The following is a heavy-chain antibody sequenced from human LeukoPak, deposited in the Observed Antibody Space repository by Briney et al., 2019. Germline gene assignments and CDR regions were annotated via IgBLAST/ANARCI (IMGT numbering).Heavy chain of an antibody. J-gene: IGHJ1*01. V-gene: IGHV3-49*03. CDR1: GFTFGDYA. CDR3: TSDGYPSSYFQH. D-gene: IGHD5-12*01. CDR2: IRSKAYGGTT. Sequence: GGSLRLSCTASGFTFGDYAMSWFRQAPGKGLEWVGFIRSKAYGGTTEYAASVKGRFTISRDDSKSIAYLQMNSLKTEDTAVYYCTSDGYPSSYFQHWGQGTLVTVSS.